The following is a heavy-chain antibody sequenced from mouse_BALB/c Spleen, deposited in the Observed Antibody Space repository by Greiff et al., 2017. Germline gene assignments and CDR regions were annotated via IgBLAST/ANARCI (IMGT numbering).Heavy chain of an antibody. V-gene: IGHV1S81*02. CDR2: INPSNGGT. CDR1: GYSFTSYY. CDR3: TRGNYFDY. J-gene: IGHJ2*01. Sequence: QVQLQQPGAELVKPGPSVSLSCTASGYSFTSYYMYWVKQRPGQGLEWIGGINPSNGGTNFNEKFKSKATLTEDKSSSTAYMQLSSLTSEDSAVYYCTRGNYFDYWGQGTTLTVSS.